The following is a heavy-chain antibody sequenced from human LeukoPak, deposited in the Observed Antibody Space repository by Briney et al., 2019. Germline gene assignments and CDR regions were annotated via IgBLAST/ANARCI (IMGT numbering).Heavy chain of an antibody. CDR2: IYYSGST. V-gene: IGHV4-31*03. CDR3: ARGSGDGYSKFDY. CDR1: CRSISSGGYY. J-gene: IGHJ4*02. Sequence: SAETLSLTCTVSCRSISSGGYYWSWIRQHPGKGLEWIGYIYYSGSTYYNPSIKSRVTISVDTSKNQFSLKLSSVTAADTAVYYCARGSGDGYSKFDYWGQGTLVTVSS. D-gene: IGHD5-24*01.